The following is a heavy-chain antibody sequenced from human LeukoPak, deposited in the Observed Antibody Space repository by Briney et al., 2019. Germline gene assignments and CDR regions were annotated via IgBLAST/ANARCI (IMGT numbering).Heavy chain of an antibody. V-gene: IGHV3-30*02. CDR2: IRRDESDK. J-gene: IGHJ4*02. Sequence: GGSLRLSCAASGFIFSNYAMHWVHQAPGKGLEWVAFIRRDESDKYYADSVKGRFTISRDNSKNTLNLQMNSLRPEDTAVYYCTREGDFDYWGQGTLVTVSS. CDR1: GFIFSNYA. D-gene: IGHD1-26*01. CDR3: TREGDFDY.